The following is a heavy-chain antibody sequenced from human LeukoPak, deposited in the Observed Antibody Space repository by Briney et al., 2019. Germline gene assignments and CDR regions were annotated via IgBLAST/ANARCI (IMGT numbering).Heavy chain of an antibody. CDR3: ARDGAARLLRYYYYLDV. J-gene: IGHJ6*03. Sequence: GGSLRLSCAATGYTFSNNAMHWVRQAPGKGLEWVAVISYDGSDQRYADSVKGRFTISRDNSENTHSLQMNSLRPEDTAVYYCARDGAARLLRYYYYLDVWGKGTTVTVSS. D-gene: IGHD6-6*01. CDR1: GYTFSNNA. V-gene: IGHV3-30*04. CDR2: ISYDGSDQ.